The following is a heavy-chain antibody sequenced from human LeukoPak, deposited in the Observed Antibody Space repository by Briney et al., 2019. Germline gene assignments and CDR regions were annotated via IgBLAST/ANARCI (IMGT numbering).Heavy chain of an antibody. J-gene: IGHJ2*01. CDR2: MNPNSGNT. CDR3: ARGPTNYYDILTGYYNLGWYFDL. D-gene: IGHD3-9*01. Sequence: GASVKVSCKASGYTFTSYDINWVRQATGQGLEWMGWMNPNSGNTGYAQKFQGRVTMTRNTSISTAYMELSSLRSEDTAVYYCARGPTNYYDILTGYYNLGWYFDLWGRGTLLTVSS. V-gene: IGHV1-8*01. CDR1: GYTFTSYD.